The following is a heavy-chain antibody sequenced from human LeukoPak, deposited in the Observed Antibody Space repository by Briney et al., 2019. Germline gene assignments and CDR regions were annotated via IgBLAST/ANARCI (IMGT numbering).Heavy chain of an antibody. J-gene: IGHJ4*02. Sequence: SETLSRNGTVSGGSISSGSYYWSWLRQPAGKGLEWIGRIYTSGSTTYNPSLKSRVTISVDTSKNQFSLKLSSVTAADTAVYYCARGVAGTPNDYWGQGTLVTVSS. D-gene: IGHD6-19*01. CDR3: ARGVAGTPNDY. CDR1: GGSISSGSYY. CDR2: IYTSGST. V-gene: IGHV4-61*02.